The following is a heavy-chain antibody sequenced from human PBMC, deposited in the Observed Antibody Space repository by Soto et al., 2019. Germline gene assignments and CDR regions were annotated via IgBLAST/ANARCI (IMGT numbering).Heavy chain of an antibody. V-gene: IGHV3-30*18. D-gene: IGHD3-16*01. CDR2: IPYDGSFR. Sequence: QVQLVESGGGVVQPGRSLRLSCAASGFTFTSYGLHWVRQAPGKGLEWVAFIPYDGSFRYYADSVKCRFTISRDNSKNTLYLQMNSLRAEDTAVYYCAKTSLGDSFFYYGMDVWGQGTTVTVSS. J-gene: IGHJ6*02. CDR1: GFTFTSYG. CDR3: AKTSLGDSFFYYGMDV.